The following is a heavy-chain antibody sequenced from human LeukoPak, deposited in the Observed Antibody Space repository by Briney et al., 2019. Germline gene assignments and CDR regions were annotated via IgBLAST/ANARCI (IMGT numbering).Heavy chain of an antibody. V-gene: IGHV3-23*01. D-gene: IGHD5-12*01. Sequence: GASLRLSCAASGFTFSSYAMSWVRQAPGKGLEWVSAISGSGGSTYYADSVKGRFTISRDNSKNTLYLQMNSLRAEDTAVYYCAKDPRRGYDARYFDYWGQGTLVTVSS. CDR1: GFTFSSYA. CDR2: ISGSGGST. CDR3: AKDPRRGYDARYFDY. J-gene: IGHJ4*02.